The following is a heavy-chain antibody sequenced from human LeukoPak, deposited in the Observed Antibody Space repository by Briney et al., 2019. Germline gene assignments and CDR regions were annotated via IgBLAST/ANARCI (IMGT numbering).Heavy chain of an antibody. CDR3: ARDPGPIRDYGMDV. D-gene: IGHD5-24*01. CDR1: GFTFSSYA. V-gene: IGHV3-30-3*01. J-gene: IGHJ6*01. CDR2: ISYDGSNK. Sequence: GGSLRLSCAASGFTFSSYAMHWVRQAPGKGLEWVAVISYDGSNKHYADSVKGRFTISRDNSKNTLCLQMNSLRAEDTAVYYCARDPGPIRDYGMDVWGQGTTVTVSS.